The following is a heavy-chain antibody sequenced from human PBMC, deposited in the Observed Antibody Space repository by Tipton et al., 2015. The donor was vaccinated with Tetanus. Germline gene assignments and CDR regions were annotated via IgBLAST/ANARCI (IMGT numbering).Heavy chain of an antibody. Sequence: GLVKPSETLSLTCTVSGGSISSYYWSWIRQPPGKGLEWIGYIYFNGSTNYNPSLKSRVTISVDTSKNHFSLKLSSVTAADTAVYYCANHPGAKTQFDYWGQGTLVTVSS. J-gene: IGHJ4*02. CDR2: IYFNGST. CDR1: GGSISSYY. CDR3: ANHPGAKTQFDY. D-gene: IGHD1-26*01. V-gene: IGHV4-59*08.